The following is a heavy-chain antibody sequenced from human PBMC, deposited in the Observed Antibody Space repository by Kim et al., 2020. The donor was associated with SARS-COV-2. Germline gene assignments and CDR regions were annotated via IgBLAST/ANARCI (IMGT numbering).Heavy chain of an antibody. CDR1: GGSITSGCYY. CDR2: IYYSGTT. J-gene: IGHJ4*02. Sequence: SETLSLTCTVSGGSITSGCYYWSWMRQHPGKDLEGIGSIYYSGTTYYNPYLKSTATISVSTTNNPFSLTLSSVTAADTAVYYCAKQGYTTIVYDYWSLGT. V-gene: IGHV4-31*01. CDR3: AKQGYTTIVYDY. D-gene: IGHD1-1*01.